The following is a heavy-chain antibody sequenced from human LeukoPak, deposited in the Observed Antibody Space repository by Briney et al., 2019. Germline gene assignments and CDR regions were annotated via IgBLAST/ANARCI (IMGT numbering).Heavy chain of an antibody. D-gene: IGHD3-16*01. CDR2: ISGSGGST. Sequence: GGSLRLSCAASGFTFSSYAMSWVRRAPGKGLEWVSAISGSGGSTYYADSVKGRFTISRDNAKNSLYLQMNSLRDEDTAVYYCARDPYDYVWGSPEPVDYWGQGTLVTVSS. V-gene: IGHV3-23*01. CDR3: ARDPYDYVWGSPEPVDY. CDR1: GFTFSSYA. J-gene: IGHJ4*02.